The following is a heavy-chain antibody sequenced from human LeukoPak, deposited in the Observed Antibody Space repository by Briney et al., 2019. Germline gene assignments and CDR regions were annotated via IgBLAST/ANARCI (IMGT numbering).Heavy chain of an antibody. CDR2: ISGSGGST. Sequence: GGSLRLSCAASGFTFSSYAMSWVRQAPGKGLEWVSAISGSGGSTYYADSVKGRFTISRDNSKNTLYLQMNSLRAEDTAVYYCAKDSKKVVVAATPFDYWGQGTLVTVSS. J-gene: IGHJ4*02. D-gene: IGHD2-15*01. CDR1: GFTFSSYA. CDR3: AKDSKKVVVAATPFDY. V-gene: IGHV3-23*01.